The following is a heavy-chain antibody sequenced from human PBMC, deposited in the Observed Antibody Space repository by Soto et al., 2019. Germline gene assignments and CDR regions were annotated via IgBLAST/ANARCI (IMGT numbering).Heavy chain of an antibody. CDR2: ISSSSSYI. J-gene: IGHJ6*02. CDR3: ARDRYSSSWRRGYYGMDV. V-gene: IGHV3-21*01. Sequence: KPGGSLRLSCAASGFTFSSYSMNWVRQAPGKGLEWVSSISSSSSYIYYADSVKGRFTISRDNAKNSLYLQMNSLRAEDTAVYYCARDRYSSSWRRGYYGMDVWGQGTTVTVSS. D-gene: IGHD6-13*01. CDR1: GFTFSSYS.